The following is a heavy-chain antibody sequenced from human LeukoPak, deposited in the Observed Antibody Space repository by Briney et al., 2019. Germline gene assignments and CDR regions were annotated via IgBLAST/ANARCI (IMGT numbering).Heavy chain of an antibody. Sequence: ASVKVSCKASGYTFTGYYIHWVRQAPGQGLEWMGWINPNSGGTNYAQKFQGRVTMTRDTSISTAYMELSRLRSDDTAVYYCASGKLLWFGELPQYYYYGMDVWGQGTTVTVSS. CDR3: ASGKLLWFGELPQYYYYGMDV. CDR1: GYTFTGYY. J-gene: IGHJ6*02. CDR2: INPNSGGT. V-gene: IGHV1-2*02. D-gene: IGHD3-10*01.